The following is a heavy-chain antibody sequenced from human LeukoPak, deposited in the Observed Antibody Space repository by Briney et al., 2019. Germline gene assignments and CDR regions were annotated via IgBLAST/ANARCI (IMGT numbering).Heavy chain of an antibody. V-gene: IGHV1-8*03. D-gene: IGHD3-3*01. J-gene: IGHJ6*03. CDR3: ARGRIRITIFGVVLKYYYYYMDV. CDR1: GYTFTGYY. Sequence: ASVKVSCKASGYTFTGYYMHWVRQATGQGLEWMGWMNPNSGNTGYAQKFQGRVTITRNTSISTAYMELSSLRSEDTAVYYCARGRIRITIFGVVLKYYYYYMDVWGKGTTVTVSS. CDR2: MNPNSGNT.